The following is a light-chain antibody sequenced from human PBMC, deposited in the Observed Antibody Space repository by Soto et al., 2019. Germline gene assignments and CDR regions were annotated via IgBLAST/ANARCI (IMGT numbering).Light chain of an antibody. CDR2: SNN. CDR1: NNNIGSNT. J-gene: IGLJ1*01. Sequence: QSALTQPPSASGTPGQRVTISCSGSNNNIGSNTVNWYQQLPGTAPNLLIYSNNQRPSGVPDRFSGSKSGTSASLAIIGLQSEDEADYYCAAWDDSLNAYVFGTGTKVTVL. CDR3: AAWDDSLNAYV. V-gene: IGLV1-44*01.